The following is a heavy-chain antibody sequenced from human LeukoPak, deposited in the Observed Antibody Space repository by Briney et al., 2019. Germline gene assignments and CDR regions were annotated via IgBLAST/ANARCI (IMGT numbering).Heavy chain of an antibody. D-gene: IGHD6-19*01. CDR3: ARDSSSGWSYSVY. CDR2: INPSSGGT. J-gene: IGHJ4*02. Sequence: ASVKVSCKASGYTFTVYYMQWVRQAPGQGLEWMGGINPSSGGTNYAQKFQGRVTMTRDTSISTVYMELSRLRSDDTAMYYCARDSSSGWSYSVYWGQGTLVTVSS. V-gene: IGHV1-2*02. CDR1: GYTFTVYY.